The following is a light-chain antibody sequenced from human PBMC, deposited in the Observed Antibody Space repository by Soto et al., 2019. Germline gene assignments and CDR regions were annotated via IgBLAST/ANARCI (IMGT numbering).Light chain of an antibody. CDR1: SSNIGSNY. CDR2: SNN. J-gene: IGLJ1*01. Sequence: LTQPPSASGTPGQRVTISCSGSSSNIGSNYVYWYQQLPGTAPKLLIYSNNQRPSGVPDRFSGSKSGTSASLAISGLRSEDQAHYYCAAWDESLSGYVFGTGTKVTV. V-gene: IGLV1-47*02. CDR3: AAWDESLSGYV.